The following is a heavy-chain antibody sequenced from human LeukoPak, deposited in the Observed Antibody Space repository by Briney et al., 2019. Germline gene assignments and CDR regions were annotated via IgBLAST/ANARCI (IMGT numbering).Heavy chain of an antibody. CDR1: GGSFSDYF. CDR3: VTYYYGSSAPKRNY. Sequence: SETLSLTCAVYGGSFSDYFWSWIRQPPGKGLEWIGEISHSGSTTYNPFLRSRVTISGDTSKKQFSLKLSSVTAADTAVYYCVTYYYGSSAPKRNYWGQGILVTVSS. CDR2: ISHSGST. J-gene: IGHJ4*02. D-gene: IGHD3-22*01. V-gene: IGHV4-34*01.